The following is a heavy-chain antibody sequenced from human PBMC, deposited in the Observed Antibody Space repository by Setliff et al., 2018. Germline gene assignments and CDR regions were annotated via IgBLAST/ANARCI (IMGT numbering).Heavy chain of an antibody. CDR2: VIPLLETS. D-gene: IGHD6-13*01. V-gene: IGHV1-69*08. CDR1: GYTFSESI. J-gene: IGHJ6*02. CDR3: ARTKMDVVAAAAKYTSLDV. Sequence: SVKVSCKASGYTFSESIVSWVRQAPGQGLEWMGGVIPLLETSKYAQKFQGRVTITADQTTNTAHMEVSSLRSEDTAVYYCARTKMDVVAAAAKYTSLDVWGQGTSVTVSS.